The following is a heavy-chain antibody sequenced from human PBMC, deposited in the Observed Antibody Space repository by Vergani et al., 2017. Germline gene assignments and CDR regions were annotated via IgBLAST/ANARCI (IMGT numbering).Heavy chain of an antibody. J-gene: IGHJ2*01. CDR3: VKDIAASGNYWYFDL. CDR2: INWNSDSI. D-gene: IGHD6-13*01. V-gene: IGHV3-9*01. CDR1: GFTFDDYA. Sequence: CAASGFTFDDYAMHWVRQAPGKGLEWVSGINWNSDSIAYADSVKGRFTISRDNAKNSLYLQMNSLRAEDTALYYCVKDIAASGNYWYFDLWGRGTLVTVSS.